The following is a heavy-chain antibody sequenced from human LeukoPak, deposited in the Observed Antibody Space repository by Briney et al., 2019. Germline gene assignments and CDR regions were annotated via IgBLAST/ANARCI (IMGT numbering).Heavy chain of an antibody. J-gene: IGHJ4*02. CDR1: GYSFTSYL. D-gene: IGHD3-22*01. Sequence: GESLKISCKGSGYSFTSYLIGWVRQMPGKGLEWMGIIYPGDYDTRDSPSFQGQVTISADKSISTAYLQWSSLKASDTAMYYCARFLNYSPCSDYYDSSGYSTPYLHYWGQGTLVTVSS. CDR2: IYPGDYDT. CDR3: ARFLNYSPCSDYYDSSGYSTPYLHY. V-gene: IGHV5-51*01.